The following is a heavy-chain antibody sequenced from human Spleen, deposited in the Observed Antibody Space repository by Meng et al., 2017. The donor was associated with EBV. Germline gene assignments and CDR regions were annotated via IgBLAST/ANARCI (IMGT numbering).Heavy chain of an antibody. V-gene: IGHV4-34*01. J-gene: IGHJ5*02. CDR3: AKGKIVARSPWFDP. D-gene: IGHD6-6*01. CDR2: INHSGST. CDR1: GGSFSDYY. Sequence: QVQLQQWAAGLLKPSETLSLTCSVYGGSFSDYYWTWIRQPPGKGLEWIGEINHSGSTSYNPSLKSRVTISEDTSKNQFSLKLSSVTAADTAIYYCAKGKIVARSPWFDPWGQGTLVTVSS.